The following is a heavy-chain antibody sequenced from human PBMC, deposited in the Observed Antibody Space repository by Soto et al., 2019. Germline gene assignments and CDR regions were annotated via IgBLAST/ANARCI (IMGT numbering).Heavy chain of an antibody. Sequence: EVQLLESGGGLVQPGGSLRLSCAASGFTFSSYAMSWVRQAPGKGLEWVSAISGSGGSTYYADSVKGRFTISRDNSKNALYLQMNSLRAEDTAVYYCAKAVAGYYYYYMDVWGKGTTVTVSS. V-gene: IGHV3-23*01. CDR2: ISGSGGST. J-gene: IGHJ6*03. CDR1: GFTFSSYA. D-gene: IGHD6-19*01. CDR3: AKAVAGYYYYYMDV.